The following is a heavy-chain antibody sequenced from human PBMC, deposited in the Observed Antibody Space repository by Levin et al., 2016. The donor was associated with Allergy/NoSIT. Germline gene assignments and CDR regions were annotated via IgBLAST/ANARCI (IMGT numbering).Heavy chain of an antibody. V-gene: IGHV3-21*01. CDR3: ARGGGDGYPSGDY. J-gene: IGHJ4*02. D-gene: IGHD5-24*01. CDR2: ISSGSSDI. CDR1: GLTVSRYS. Sequence: GESLKISCAASGLTVSRYSMKWVRQAPGKGLQWVSSISSGSSDIHYADSVQGRFTISRDNAENSLYLQMSSLRPEDTAVYYCARGGGDGYPSGDYWGQGTLVTVSS.